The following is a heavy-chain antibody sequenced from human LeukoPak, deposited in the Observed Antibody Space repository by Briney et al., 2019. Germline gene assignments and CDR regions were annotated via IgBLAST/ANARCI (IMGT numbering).Heavy chain of an antibody. D-gene: IGHD6-19*01. CDR2: INSDESST. V-gene: IGHV3-74*01. J-gene: IGHJ4*02. Sequence: GGSLRLSCAASGFTFSSYWMHWVRHAPGKGLVWVSRINSDESSTSYADSVKGRFTISRDNAKNTLYLQMNSLRAEDTAVYYCAREGSGWYYFDYWGQGTLVTVSS. CDR1: GFTFSSYW. CDR3: AREGSGWYYFDY.